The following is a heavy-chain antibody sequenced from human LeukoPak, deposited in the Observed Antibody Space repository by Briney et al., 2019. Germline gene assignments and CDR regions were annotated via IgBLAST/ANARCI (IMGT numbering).Heavy chain of an antibody. CDR1: GHTLTNHA. V-gene: IGHV7-4-1*02. CDR3: SRGHYDRN. CDR2: IDTKTGNP. D-gene: IGHD3-22*01. J-gene: IGHJ4*02. Sequence: GASVKVSCKASGHTLTNHALNWVRQAPGQGLEWMGWIDTKTGNPAYAQGFTGRFVFSLDTSVSTAYLQISSLKAEDTGVYYCSRGHYDRNWGQGTLVTVSS.